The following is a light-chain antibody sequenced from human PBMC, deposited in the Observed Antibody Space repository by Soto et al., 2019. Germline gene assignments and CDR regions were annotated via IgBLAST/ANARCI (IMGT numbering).Light chain of an antibody. CDR2: SDN. J-gene: IGLJ2*01. CDR3: HVWDSITDHVV. V-gene: IGLV3-21*04. CDR1: NIGSKS. Sequence: SYVLTQPPSVAVAPGTTASITCEGNNIGSKSVHWYQKKSGQAPVLVIHSDNDRPSGIPDRFSGSNSGNTATLTINRVEAGDEADYYCHVWDSITDHVVSGGGTKLTVL.